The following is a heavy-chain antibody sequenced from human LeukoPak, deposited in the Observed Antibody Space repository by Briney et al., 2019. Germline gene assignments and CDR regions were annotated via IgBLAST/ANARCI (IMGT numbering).Heavy chain of an antibody. CDR3: ARTGKDIVVVPAAPPYYYYYMDV. Sequence: GGSLRLSCAASGFTFSSYGMHWVRQAPGKGLEWVAFIRYDGSNKYYADSVKGRFTISRDNSKNTLYLQMNSLRAEDTAVYYCARTGKDIVVVPAAPPYYYYYMDVWGKGTTVTVSS. CDR1: GFTFSSYG. J-gene: IGHJ6*03. D-gene: IGHD2-2*01. CDR2: IRYDGSNK. V-gene: IGHV3-30*02.